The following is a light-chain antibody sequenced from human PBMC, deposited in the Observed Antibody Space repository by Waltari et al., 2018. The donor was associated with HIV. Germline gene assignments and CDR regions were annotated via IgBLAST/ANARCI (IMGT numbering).Light chain of an antibody. CDR3: MQALQSPPT. J-gene: IGKJ4*01. V-gene: IGKV2-28*01. CDR1: QSLLLSNGYTY. Sequence: DMVMTQSPLSLAVTPGEPASISCRSSQSLLLSNGYTYLDWYLQKPGQSPQLLVYLGFNRASGVPDRISGSGSGTDFTLKISRVEAEDVGVYYCMQALQSPPTFGGGTTVEIK. CDR2: LGF.